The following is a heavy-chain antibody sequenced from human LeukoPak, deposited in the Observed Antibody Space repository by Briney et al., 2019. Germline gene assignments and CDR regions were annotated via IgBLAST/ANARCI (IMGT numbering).Heavy chain of an antibody. D-gene: IGHD2-21*01. CDR2: ISGSGGST. CDR1: GFTFSSYA. CDR3: AKTNYCGGDCYAN. V-gene: IGHV3-23*01. J-gene: IGHJ4*02. Sequence: GGSLRLSCAASGFTFSSYAMSWVRQAPGKGLEWVSAISGSGGSTYYADSVKGRFTISRDNSKNTLYLQMNSMRAEDTAVYYCAKTNYCGGDCYANWGQGTLVTVSS.